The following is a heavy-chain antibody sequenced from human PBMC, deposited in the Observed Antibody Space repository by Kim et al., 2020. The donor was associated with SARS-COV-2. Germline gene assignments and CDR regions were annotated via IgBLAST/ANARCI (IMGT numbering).Heavy chain of an antibody. J-gene: IGHJ6*02. CDR1: GGSISSGGYY. CDR2: IYYSGST. D-gene: IGHD3-3*01. V-gene: IGHV4-31*03. CDR3: ARAGTYDCWSGYYPNYGMDV. Sequence: SETLSLTCTVSGGSISSGGYYWSWIRQHPGKGLEWIGYIYYSGSTYYNPSLKSRVTISVDTSKNQFSLKLSSVTAADTAVYYCARAGTYDCWSGYYPNYGMDVWGQGTTVTVSS.